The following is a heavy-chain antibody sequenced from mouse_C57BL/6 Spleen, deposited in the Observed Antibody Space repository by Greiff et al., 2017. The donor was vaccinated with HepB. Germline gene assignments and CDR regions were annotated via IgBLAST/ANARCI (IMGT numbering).Heavy chain of an antibody. CDR1: GFTFSDYY. CDR3: AREYYGSSWDY. J-gene: IGHJ2*01. CDR2: INYDGSST. V-gene: IGHV5-16*01. D-gene: IGHD1-1*01. Sequence: DVKLVESEGGLVQPGSSMKLSCTASGFTFSDYYMAWVRQVPEKGLEWVANINYDGSSTYYLDSLKSRFIISRDNAKNILYLQMSSLKSEDTATYYCAREYYGSSWDYWGQGTTLTVSS.